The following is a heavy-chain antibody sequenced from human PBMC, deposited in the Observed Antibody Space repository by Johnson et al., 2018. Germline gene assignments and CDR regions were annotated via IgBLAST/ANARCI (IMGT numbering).Heavy chain of an antibody. D-gene: IGHD3-3*01. V-gene: IGHV3-23*04. CDR1: GFTFDDYA. CDR2: ISGSGGST. J-gene: IGHJ3*01. CDR3: AEDKVTIFGVVMAAGPSV. Sequence: VQLVESGGGLVQPGGSLRLSCAASGFTFDDYAMHWVRQAPGKGLEWVSAISGSGGSTYYADSVKGRFTISRDNSKNTLYLQMNSLRAEDTAVYDCAEDKVTIFGVVMAAGPSVWGKGTRVTVSS.